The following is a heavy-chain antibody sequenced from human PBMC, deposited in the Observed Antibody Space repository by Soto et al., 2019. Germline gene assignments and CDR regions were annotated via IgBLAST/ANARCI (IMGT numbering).Heavy chain of an antibody. CDR2: FRAGGDDGTT. J-gene: IGHJ4*02. Sequence: WWSLRLSCLASVFTFSSYSMSWSRQAPGKGLEWVSGFRAGGDDGTTYYADSVKGRFTISRDNSKNTLFLQMNSLRAEDTAIYYCAKKVNSGSGSQYFDYFGQGTLVTVSS. CDR1: VFTFSSYS. V-gene: IGHV3-23*01. D-gene: IGHD3-10*01. CDR3: AKKVNSGSGSQYFDY.